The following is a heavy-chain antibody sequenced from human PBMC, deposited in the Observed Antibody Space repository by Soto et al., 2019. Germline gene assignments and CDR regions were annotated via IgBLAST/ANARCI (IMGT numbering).Heavy chain of an antibody. V-gene: IGHV3-74*01. CDR2: ISADGSDT. CDR3: AICDIAAPPPI. Sequence: EVQLVESGGGLVQPGGSLRLSCVASGFSFSNNWMHWVRHAPGKGPVWVSRISADGSDTHNADSVQGRFTISRDNAKNTHYLKMNPLSVEDADVYSGAICDIAAPPPILGEGTMVTVSS. CDR1: GFSFSNNW. J-gene: IGHJ3*02. D-gene: IGHD2-8*01.